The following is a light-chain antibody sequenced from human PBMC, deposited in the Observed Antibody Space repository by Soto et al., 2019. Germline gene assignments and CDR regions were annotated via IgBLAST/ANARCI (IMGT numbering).Light chain of an antibody. Sequence: EIVLTQSPGTLSLSPGERATLSCRASQSVSSSYLAWYQQKPGQAPGLLIYGASSRATGIPDRFSGSGSGTDFTLTISRLEPDDFAVYYCQQYGSSPGTFGHGTKVEIK. V-gene: IGKV3-20*01. J-gene: IGKJ1*01. CDR3: QQYGSSPGT. CDR1: QSVSSSY. CDR2: GAS.